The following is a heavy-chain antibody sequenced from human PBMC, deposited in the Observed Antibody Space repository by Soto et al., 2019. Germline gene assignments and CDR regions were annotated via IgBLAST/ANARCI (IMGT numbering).Heavy chain of an antibody. CDR1: GYTFTSYA. V-gene: IGHV1-3*01. Sequence: ASVKVSCKASGYTFTSYAMHWVRQAPGQRLEWMGWINAGNGNTKYSQKFQGRVTITRDTSASTAYMELSSLRSEDTAVYYCAIVSSWVDAFDIWGQGTMVTVSS. CDR2: INAGNGNT. J-gene: IGHJ3*02. D-gene: IGHD6-13*01. CDR3: AIVSSWVDAFDI.